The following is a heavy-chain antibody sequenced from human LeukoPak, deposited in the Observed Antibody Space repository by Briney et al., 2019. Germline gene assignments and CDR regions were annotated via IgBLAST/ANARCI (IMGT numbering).Heavy chain of an antibody. CDR2: IWYGGSNK. CDR3: SRDSTMDY. Sequence: GPSLRPSCAASGSTTSSYCIHSVRQAPGSGLGWVAVIWYGGSNKYYADSVKGRFTFSRDNYNNTLYLHMNRLSVEDTAVYYCSRDSTMDYWGQGTLVTVSS. CDR1: GSTTSSYC. D-gene: IGHD2/OR15-2a*01. J-gene: IGHJ4*01. V-gene: IGHV3-33*01.